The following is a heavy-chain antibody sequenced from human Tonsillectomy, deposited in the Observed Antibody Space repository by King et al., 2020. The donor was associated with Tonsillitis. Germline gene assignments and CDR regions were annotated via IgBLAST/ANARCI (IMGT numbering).Heavy chain of an antibody. V-gene: IGHV1-18*01. CDR3: ARDYYGSGSYYNWFDP. J-gene: IGHJ5*02. D-gene: IGHD3-10*01. Sequence: QLVQSGAEVKKPGASVKVSCKASGYTFTNYHISWVRQAPGQGLEWMGWISSYNGNTNYAQKLQGRVTMTTDTYTSTAYMELRSLRSDDTAVYYCARDYYGSGSYYNWFDPWGQGTLVTVSS. CDR2: ISSYNGNT. CDR1: GYTFTNYH.